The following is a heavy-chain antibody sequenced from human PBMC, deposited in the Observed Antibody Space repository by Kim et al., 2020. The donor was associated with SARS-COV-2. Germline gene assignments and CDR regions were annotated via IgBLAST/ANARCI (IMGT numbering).Heavy chain of an antibody. V-gene: IGHV4-59*08. D-gene: IGHD6-6*01. J-gene: IGHJ4*02. Sequence: NPSLKSRVTISVDTSKNQFSLKLSSVTAADTAVYYCARPRGYSSSSPLDYWGQGTLVTVSS. CDR3: ARPRGYSSSSPLDY.